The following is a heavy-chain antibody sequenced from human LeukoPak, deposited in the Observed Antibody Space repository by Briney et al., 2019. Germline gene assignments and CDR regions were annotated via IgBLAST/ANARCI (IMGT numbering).Heavy chain of an antibody. CDR3: ARGSAYYYDSSGHEHFDY. V-gene: IGHV3-74*01. J-gene: IGHJ4*02. CDR1: GFTFSTYW. Sequence: GGSLRLSCAASGFTFSTYWMHWVRQAPGKELVWVSRINSDGSSISYADSVKGRFTISRDNAKNTLYLQMNGLRAEDTAVYYCARGSAYYYDSSGHEHFDYWGQGTLDTVSS. D-gene: IGHD3-22*01. CDR2: INSDGSSI.